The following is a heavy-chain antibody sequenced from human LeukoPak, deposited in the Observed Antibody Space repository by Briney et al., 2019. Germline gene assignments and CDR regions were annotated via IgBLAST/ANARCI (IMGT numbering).Heavy chain of an antibody. V-gene: IGHV4-34*01. Sequence: SEILSLTCAVYGGSFSGYYWSWIRQPPGKGLEWIGEINHSGSTNYNPSLKSRVTISVDTSKNQFSLKLSSVTAADTAVYYCAVWFGELSHWGQGTLVTVSS. CDR1: GGSFSGYY. J-gene: IGHJ4*02. CDR3: AVWFGELSH. CDR2: INHSGST. D-gene: IGHD3-10*01.